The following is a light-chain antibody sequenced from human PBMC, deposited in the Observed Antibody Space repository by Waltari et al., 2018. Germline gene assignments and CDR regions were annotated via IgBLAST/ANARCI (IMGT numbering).Light chain of an antibody. Sequence: EIVLTQSPATLSVSPGATATLSCRASQSVSHNLAWYQQISGQSPRLLLYGVSTRAVGVPERFSGSGSGTDFTLTITDLQSEDFAIYFCQHYYGWSRTFSQGTKV. CDR2: GVS. V-gene: IGKV3-15*01. CDR1: QSVSHN. CDR3: QHYYGWSRT. J-gene: IGKJ1*01.